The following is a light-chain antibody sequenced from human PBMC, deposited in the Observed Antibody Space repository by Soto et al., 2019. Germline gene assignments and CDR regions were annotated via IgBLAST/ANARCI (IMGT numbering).Light chain of an antibody. CDR1: QSVAKNY. Sequence: EIVLTQSPGTLSLSPGERATLSCRASQSVAKNYLAWYQQEPGQAPRLLIYDASTRATGIPDRFSGSGSGTDFTLTISRLEPEDFAVYYCHQYASSPQTFGQGTKVESK. CDR2: DAS. CDR3: HQYASSPQT. J-gene: IGKJ1*01. V-gene: IGKV3-20*01.